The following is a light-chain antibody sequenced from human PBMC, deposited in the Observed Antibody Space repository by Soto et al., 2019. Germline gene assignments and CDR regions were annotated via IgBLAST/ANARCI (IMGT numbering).Light chain of an antibody. V-gene: IGKV1-5*01. Sequence: DIQMTQSPSTLSASVGDRVTITCRAGQSISSWLAWFQQKPGKAPKVLIYDASSLESGVPSRFSGSGSGTEFTLTISSLQPDDFATYYCQQYKTYSPAFGQGTKVEIK. CDR3: QQYKTYSPA. J-gene: IGKJ1*01. CDR1: QSISSW. CDR2: DAS.